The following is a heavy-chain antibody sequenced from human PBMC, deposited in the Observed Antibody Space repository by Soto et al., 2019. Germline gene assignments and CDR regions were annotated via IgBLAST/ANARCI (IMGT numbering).Heavy chain of an antibody. CDR1: GFTFSSYA. CDR2: ISGSGGST. D-gene: IGHD3-22*01. V-gene: IGHV3-23*01. J-gene: IGHJ6*02. CDR3: ATNLVITGYYYYGMDV. Sequence: GGSLRLSCAASGFTFSSYAMSWVRQAPGKGLEWVSSISGSGGSTYYADSVKGRFTISRDNSKNTLYLQMNSLRAEDTAVYYCATNLVITGYYYYGMDVWGQGTTVTVS.